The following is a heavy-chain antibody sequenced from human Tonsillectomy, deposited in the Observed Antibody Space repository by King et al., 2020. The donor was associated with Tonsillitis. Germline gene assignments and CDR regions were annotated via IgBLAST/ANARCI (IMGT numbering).Heavy chain of an antibody. CDR2: IYPGDPDP. Sequence: QLVQSGAEVKKPGESLKISCQVSGYTFANYWIGWVRQMPGKGLEWIGFIYPGDPDPRYSPSFRGQVTISADKSISTAYLQWGSLKASDTAMYYCATQTGRTFRNLDYWGQGTLVTVSS. CDR3: ATQTGRTFRNLDY. CDR1: GYTFANYW. D-gene: IGHD1/OR15-1a*01. V-gene: IGHV5-51*01. J-gene: IGHJ4*02.